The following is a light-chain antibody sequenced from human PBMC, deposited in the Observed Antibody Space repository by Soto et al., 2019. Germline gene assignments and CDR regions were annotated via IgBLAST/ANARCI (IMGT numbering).Light chain of an antibody. CDR1: QSVSSY. CDR2: DAS. J-gene: IGKJ4*01. CDR3: QQRNSWPLT. V-gene: IGKV3-11*01. Sequence: EIVLTQSPATLSLSPGERATLSCRASQSVSSYLAWYQQKPGQAPRLLIYDASNRATGIPARFSGSGSGTDFTLTISSLDPEDFAGYYCQQRNSWPLTFGGGTKVEIK.